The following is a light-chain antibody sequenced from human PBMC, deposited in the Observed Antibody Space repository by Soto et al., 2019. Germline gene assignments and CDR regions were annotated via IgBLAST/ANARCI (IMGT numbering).Light chain of an antibody. Sequence: QAVVTQEPSLTVFPGGTVTLTCASSTGAVTSGYYPNWFQQKPGQVPRSLIYSTSNKQSWTPARFSGSLLGGKAALTLSGVQPEDEAEYYCLLYYDNAWVFGGGTKLTVL. CDR2: STS. J-gene: IGLJ3*02. CDR3: LLYYDNAWV. CDR1: TGAVTSGYY. V-gene: IGLV7-43*01.